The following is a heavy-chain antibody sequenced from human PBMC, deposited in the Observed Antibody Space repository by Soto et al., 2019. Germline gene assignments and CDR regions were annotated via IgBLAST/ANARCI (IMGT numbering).Heavy chain of an antibody. CDR1: GGTFSSYT. Sequence: QVQLVQSGAEVKKPGSSVKVSCKASGGTFSSYTISWVRQAPGQGLEWMGRIIPILGIANYGHKFQGRITIPANKSTRTAHMELSSLRSEDTAVNCCASPNPPRGSGCLFDYCGQGTLVTVSS. V-gene: IGHV1-69*02. J-gene: IGHJ4*02. CDR2: IIPILGIA. CDR3: ASPNPPRGSGCLFDY. D-gene: IGHD3-10*01.